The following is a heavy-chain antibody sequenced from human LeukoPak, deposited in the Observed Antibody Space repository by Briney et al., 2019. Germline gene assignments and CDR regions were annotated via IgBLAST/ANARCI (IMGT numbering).Heavy chain of an antibody. V-gene: IGHV3-30*04. CDR1: EFTFSSYA. J-gene: IGHJ4*02. CDR3: ARDAYYDFWSGYPRYFDY. D-gene: IGHD3-3*01. CDR2: ISYDGSLK. Sequence: GGSLRLSCAASEFTFSSYAMHWVRQAPGKGLEWVALISYDGSLKSYADSVKGRFTISTDNAKNSLYLQMNSLRAEDTAVYYCARDAYYDFWSGYPRYFDYWGQGTLVTVSS.